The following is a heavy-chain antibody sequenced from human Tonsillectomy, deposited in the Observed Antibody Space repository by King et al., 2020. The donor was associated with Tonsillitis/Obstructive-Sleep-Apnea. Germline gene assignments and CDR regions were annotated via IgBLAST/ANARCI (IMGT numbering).Heavy chain of an antibody. CDR2: ISGSGGST. CDR1: GFTFSSYA. V-gene: IGHV3-23*04. Sequence: VQLVESGGGLVQPGGSLRLSCAASGFTFSSYAMSWVHQAPGKGLEWVSAISGSGGSTYYADSVKGRFTISRDNSKSTLYLQMNSLRAEDTAVYYCAKGLGYCSSTSCYTDAFDIWGQGTMVTVSS. D-gene: IGHD2-2*02. J-gene: IGHJ3*02. CDR3: AKGLGYCSSTSCYTDAFDI.